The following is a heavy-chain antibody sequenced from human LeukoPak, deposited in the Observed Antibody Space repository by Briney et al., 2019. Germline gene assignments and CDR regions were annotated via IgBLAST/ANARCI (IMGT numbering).Heavy chain of an antibody. D-gene: IGHD3-22*01. CDR1: GFTFSSYA. CDR3: GKVWRYYDSSGYFRVNYFDY. V-gene: IGHV3-23*01. Sequence: GGSLGLSCAASGFTFSSYAMSWVRQAPGKGLEWVSAISGSGGSTYYADSVKGRFTISRDNSKSTLYLQMNSLRAEDTAVYYCGKVWRYYDSSGYFRVNYFDYWGQGTLVTVSS. J-gene: IGHJ4*02. CDR2: ISGSGGST.